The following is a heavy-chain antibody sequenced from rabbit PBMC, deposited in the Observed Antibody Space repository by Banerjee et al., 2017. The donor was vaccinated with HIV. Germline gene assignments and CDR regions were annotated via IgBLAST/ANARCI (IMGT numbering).Heavy chain of an antibody. Sequence: QEQLVESGGGLVKPGGSLALTCKASGFSFSSSYWICWVRQAPGKGLEWIACIYGGFSGSTYYASGVKGRFTISKTSSTTVTLQMTRLTAADTATYFCARRASDSGAHNLWGQGTLVTVS. D-gene: IGHD1-1*01. CDR2: IYGGFSGST. V-gene: IGHV1S45*01. J-gene: IGHJ4*01. CDR1: GFSFSSSYW. CDR3: ARRASDSGAHNL.